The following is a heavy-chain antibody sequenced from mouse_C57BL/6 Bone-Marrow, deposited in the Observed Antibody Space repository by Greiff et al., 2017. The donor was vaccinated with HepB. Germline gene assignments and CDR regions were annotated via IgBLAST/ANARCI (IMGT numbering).Heavy chain of an antibody. CDR2: ISDGGSYT. CDR1: GFTFSSYA. Sequence: EVMLVESGGGLVKPGGSLKLSCAASGFTFSSYAMSWVRQTPEKRLEWVATISDGGSYTYYPDNVKGRFTISRDNAKNNLYLQMSHLKSEDTAMYYCAKPPDGYYSAWFAYWGQGTLVTVSA. J-gene: IGHJ3*01. D-gene: IGHD2-3*01. CDR3: AKPPDGYYSAWFAY. V-gene: IGHV5-4*03.